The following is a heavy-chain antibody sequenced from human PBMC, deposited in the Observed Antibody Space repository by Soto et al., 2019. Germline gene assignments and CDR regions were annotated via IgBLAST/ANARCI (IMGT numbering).Heavy chain of an antibody. V-gene: IGHV1-2*02. D-gene: IGHD6-13*01. CDR3: AREGYSSTYNWFDP. CDR1: GYTLTGYY. CDR2: INPNSGGT. J-gene: IGHJ5*02. Sequence: ASVKVSCKASGYTLTGYYMHWVRRAPGQGLEWMGWINPNSGGTNYAQKFQGRVTMTRDTSISTAYMELSRLRSDDTAVYYCAREGYSSTYNWFDPWGQGTLVTV.